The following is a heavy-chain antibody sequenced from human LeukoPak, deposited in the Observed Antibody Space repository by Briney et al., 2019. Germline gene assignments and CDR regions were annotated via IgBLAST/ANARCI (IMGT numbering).Heavy chain of an antibody. CDR3: AREGSIVPHQDLDY. J-gene: IGHJ4*02. D-gene: IGHD2-8*01. CDR2: INSRGSDK. CDR1: GFTFSSSW. Sequence: GGSLRLSCAASGFTFSSSWMHWVRQAPGKGPEWVSSINSRGSDKYYADSVEGRFTISRDNAKNSLFLQMNSLRAEDTAVYYCAREGSIVPHQDLDYWGQGTLVTVSS. V-gene: IGHV3-21*01.